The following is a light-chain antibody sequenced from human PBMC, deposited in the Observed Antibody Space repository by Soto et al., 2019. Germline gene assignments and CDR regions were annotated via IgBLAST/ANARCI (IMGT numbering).Light chain of an antibody. CDR2: DAS. J-gene: IGKJ1*01. Sequence: IVLKHSPGTLSLSPGERATLSWRASPSVTTYLAWYQQKPGQAPRLLIYDASNRATGIPARFSGSGSGTDFTLTISRLEPEDFAVYYCQQYGDSLTWTFGQGTKVDIK. CDR1: PSVTTY. V-gene: IGKV3-11*01. CDR3: QQYGDSLTWT.